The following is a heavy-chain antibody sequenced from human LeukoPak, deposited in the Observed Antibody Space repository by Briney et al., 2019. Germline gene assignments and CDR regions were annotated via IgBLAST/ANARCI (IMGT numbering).Heavy chain of an antibody. CDR2: IYYSGST. D-gene: IGHD4-23*01. J-gene: IGHJ4*02. CDR3: ARTTVATQFDY. Sequence: SETLSLTCTVSGGSISSSSSYWGWIRQPPGKGLEWIGTIYYSGSTYYNASLKSRVTTSADTSKNQFSLKLSSVTAADTAVYCCARTTVATQFDYWGQGTLVTVSS. CDR1: GGSISSSSSY. V-gene: IGHV4-39*01.